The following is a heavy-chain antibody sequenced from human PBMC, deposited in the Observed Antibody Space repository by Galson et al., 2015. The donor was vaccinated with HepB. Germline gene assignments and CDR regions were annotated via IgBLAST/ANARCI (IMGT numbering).Heavy chain of an antibody. CDR3: AALKSGWYFDY. CDR1: GGFIGDYY. Sequence: ETLSLTCTVSGGFIGDYYWTWIRQPPGKGLEWTGNIHYSGSTNHNPSLKSRVTITRDMSTSTVYMELSSLRSEDTAMYYCAALKSGWYFDYWGQGTLVTVSS. V-gene: IGHV4-59*03. CDR2: IHYSGST. J-gene: IGHJ4*02. D-gene: IGHD6-19*01.